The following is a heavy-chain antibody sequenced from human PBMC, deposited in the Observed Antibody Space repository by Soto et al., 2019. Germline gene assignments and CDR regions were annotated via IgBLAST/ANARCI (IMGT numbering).Heavy chain of an antibody. D-gene: IGHD3-10*01. J-gene: IGHJ3*02. V-gene: IGHV3-74*01. CDR2: INSDGSST. CDR1: GSPSGSTW. CDR3: ARLSRIWADAFDI. Sequence: EVQLVESGGGLVQPGGSLRLPCEAPGSPSGSTWMNWVRKAQGKGLVWVSRINSDGSSTSYADSVKGRFTISRDNAKNTLYLQMNSLRAEDTAVYYCARLSRIWADAFDIWGQGTMVTVSS.